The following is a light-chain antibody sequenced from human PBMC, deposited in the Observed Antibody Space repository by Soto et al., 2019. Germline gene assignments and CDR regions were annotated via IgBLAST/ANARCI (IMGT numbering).Light chain of an antibody. CDR3: AAWDDNLNAWV. CDR1: SSNIGSNA. V-gene: IGLV1-44*01. Sequence: SVLIQPPSASGTPGQRVTISCSGSSSNIGSNAVSWYQQLPGSAPKLLIFSNDQRPSGVPDRSSGSKSGTSASLAISGLQSEDEADYYCAAWDDNLNAWVFGGGTRLTVL. CDR2: SND. J-gene: IGLJ3*02.